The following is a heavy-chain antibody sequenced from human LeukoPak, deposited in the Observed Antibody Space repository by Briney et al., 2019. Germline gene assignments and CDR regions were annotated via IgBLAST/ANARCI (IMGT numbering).Heavy chain of an antibody. V-gene: IGHV3-15*07. J-gene: IGHJ6*02. CDR3: TKERYWRDGYNTGYYYGMDV. CDR2: IKSKIDGGTT. Sequence: NPGGSLRLSCAASGFIFGNARMNWVRQAPGKGLEWVGHIKSKIDGGTTEYAAPVKGRFTISRDDSKNTLYLQINSLKTEDTAVYYCTKERYWRDGYNTGYYYGMDVWGQGATVTVS. CDR1: GFIFGNAR. D-gene: IGHD5-24*01.